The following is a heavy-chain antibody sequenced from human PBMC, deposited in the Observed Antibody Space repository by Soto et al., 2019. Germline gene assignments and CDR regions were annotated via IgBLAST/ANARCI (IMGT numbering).Heavy chain of an antibody. D-gene: IGHD4-17*01. CDR1: GYTFSDYG. CDR3: ARGSYGDDKL. J-gene: IGHJ4*02. CDR2: ISAYNGDT. Sequence: QVQLVQSGGEVKMPGASVKVSCKASGYTFSDYGMSWVRQAPGQGLEWMGWISAYNGDTNYAQKFQGRVTMTTDTSTNTAYMELRSLRSDDTAVYYCARGSYGDDKLWGQGTLVTVSS. V-gene: IGHV1-18*01.